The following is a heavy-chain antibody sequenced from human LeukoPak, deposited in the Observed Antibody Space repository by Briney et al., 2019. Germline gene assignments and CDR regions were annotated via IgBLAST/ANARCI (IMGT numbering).Heavy chain of an antibody. V-gene: IGHV4-61*02. CDR1: GGSISSGSYH. CDR2: IYNNGST. J-gene: IGHJ4*02. Sequence: SETLSLTCSVSGGSISSGSYHWSWIRQPAGKGLEWIGRIYNNGSTNYNPSLKSRVTISVDTSKKPFSLKLTSVTAADTAVYYCARGGDYIWGTYRPFDYWGQGILVTVSS. CDR3: ARGGDYIWGTYRPFDY. D-gene: IGHD3-16*02.